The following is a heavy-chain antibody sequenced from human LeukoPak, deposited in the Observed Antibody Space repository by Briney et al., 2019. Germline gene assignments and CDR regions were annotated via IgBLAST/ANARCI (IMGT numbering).Heavy chain of an antibody. CDR2: INPNSGDT. D-gene: IGHD2-2*01. Sequence: ASVKVSCKASGYTFTGYYMHWVRQAPGQGFEWMGWINPNSGDTNYAQKFQGRATMTRDTSISTAHMELSRLRSDDTAVYYCARANPLYCSSTTCLFDYWGQGTLVTVS. V-gene: IGHV1-2*02. CDR3: ARANPLYCSSTTCLFDY. CDR1: GYTFTGYY. J-gene: IGHJ4*02.